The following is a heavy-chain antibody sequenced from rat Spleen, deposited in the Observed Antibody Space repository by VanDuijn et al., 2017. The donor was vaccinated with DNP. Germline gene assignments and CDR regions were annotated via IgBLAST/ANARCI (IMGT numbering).Heavy chain of an antibody. Sequence: QVQLEESGPGLMQPSETPSLTCTVSGFSLPSNGVGWVRQPLGKGMVWMGTIWAGETTHYNSAVQSRLSISRDTSKRQVFLKMNSLQPEDTGTYYCARHKNWYFDFWGPGTMVTVSS. CDR1: GFSLPSNG. J-gene: IGHJ1*01. CDR3: ARHKNWYFDF. CDR2: IWAGETT. V-gene: IGHV2-72*01.